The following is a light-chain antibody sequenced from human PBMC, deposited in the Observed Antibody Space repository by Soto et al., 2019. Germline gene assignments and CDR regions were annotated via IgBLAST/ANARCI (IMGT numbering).Light chain of an antibody. CDR2: ANS. CDR1: SSNIGAGYD. J-gene: IGLJ1*01. Sequence: QSVLTQAPSVSGAPGQRVTISCTGSSSNIGAGYDVHWYQQLPGTAPKLLIYANSNRPAGVPDRFSGSKSGTSASLAITGLQAEDEADYYCQSYDSSPSGYVFGTGTKVTV. CDR3: QSYDSSPSGYV. V-gene: IGLV1-40*01.